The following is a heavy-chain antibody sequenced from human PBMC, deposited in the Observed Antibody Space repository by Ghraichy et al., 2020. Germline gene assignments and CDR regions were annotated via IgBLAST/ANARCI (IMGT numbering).Heavy chain of an antibody. V-gene: IGHV3-30*18. D-gene: IGHD4-17*01. CDR2: ISYDGSNK. CDR1: GFTFSSYG. Sequence: GESLNISCAASGFTFSSYGMHWVRQAPGKGLEWVAVISYDGSNKYYADSVKGRFTISRDNSKNTLYLQMNSLRAEDTAVYYCAKDLYISATDYGDYDYYGMDVWGQGTTVTVSS. J-gene: IGHJ6*02. CDR3: AKDLYISATDYGDYDYYGMDV.